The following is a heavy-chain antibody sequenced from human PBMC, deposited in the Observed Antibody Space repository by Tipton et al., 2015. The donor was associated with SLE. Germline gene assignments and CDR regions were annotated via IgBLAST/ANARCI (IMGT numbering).Heavy chain of an antibody. Sequence: SLRLSCVASGFTFDDYAIHWVRQRPGKGLEWVACIRWDSHDVAYAASVRGRFTISKDNAKNSLHLQMNSVSADDTAVFYCAKRAGENEGPFDQWGQGTLVTVSS. V-gene: IGHV3-9*01. J-gene: IGHJ4*01. D-gene: IGHD1-1*01. CDR2: IRWDSHDV. CDR1: GFTFDDYA. CDR3: AKRAGENEGPFDQ.